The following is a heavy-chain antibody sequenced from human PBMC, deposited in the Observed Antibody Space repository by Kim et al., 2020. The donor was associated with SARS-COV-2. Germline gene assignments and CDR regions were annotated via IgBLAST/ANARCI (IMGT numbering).Heavy chain of an antibody. V-gene: IGHV3-23*01. CDR3: AKRKDVLRYFDWLLDY. D-gene: IGHD3-9*01. Sequence: SVKGRFTISRDNSKNTLYLQMNSLRAEDTAVYYCAKRKDVLRYFDWLLDYWGQGTLVTVSS. J-gene: IGHJ4*02.